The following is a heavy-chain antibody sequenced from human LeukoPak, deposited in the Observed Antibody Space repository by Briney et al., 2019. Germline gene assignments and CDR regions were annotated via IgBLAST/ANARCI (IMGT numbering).Heavy chain of an antibody. J-gene: IGHJ3*02. Sequence: ASVKVSCKASGYTFTNYAISWVRQAPGQGLEWMGWISAYNGNTNYAQKLQDRVTMTTDTSTGTAYMELRSLRSDDTAVYYCARRTGSYYGAFDIWGQGTMVTVSS. CDR1: GYTFTNYA. CDR2: ISAYNGNT. D-gene: IGHD1-26*01. CDR3: ARRTGSYYGAFDI. V-gene: IGHV1-18*01.